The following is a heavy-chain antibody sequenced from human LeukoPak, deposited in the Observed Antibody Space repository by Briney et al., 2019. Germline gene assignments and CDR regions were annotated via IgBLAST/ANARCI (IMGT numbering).Heavy chain of an antibody. V-gene: IGHV3-21*01. CDR3: ARGEDIVVVPAAYYYGMDV. CDR2: ISSSSSYI. CDR1: GFTFSSYS. D-gene: IGHD2-2*01. Sequence: GGSLRLSCAASGFTFSSYSMIWVRQAPGKGLEWVSSISSSSSYIYYADSVKGRFTISRDNAKNSLYLQMNSLRAEDTAVYYCARGEDIVVVPAAYYYGMDVWGKGTTVTVSS. J-gene: IGHJ6*04.